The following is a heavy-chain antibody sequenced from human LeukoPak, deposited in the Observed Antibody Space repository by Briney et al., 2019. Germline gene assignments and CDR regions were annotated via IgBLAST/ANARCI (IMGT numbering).Heavy chain of an antibody. CDR2: IYYSGST. D-gene: IGHD3-16*01. V-gene: IGHV4-39*01. CDR1: GGSISSSSYY. Sequence: SETLSLTCTVSGGSISSSSYYWGWIRQPPGKGLEWIGSIYYSGSTYYNPSLKSRVTISVDTSKHQFSLKLSSVTAADTAVYYCARLRGGEFDPWGQGTLVTVSS. CDR3: ARLRGGEFDP. J-gene: IGHJ5*02.